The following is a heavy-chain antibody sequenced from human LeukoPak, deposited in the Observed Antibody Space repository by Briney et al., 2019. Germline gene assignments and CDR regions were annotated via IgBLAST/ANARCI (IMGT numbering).Heavy chain of an antibody. D-gene: IGHD3-16*02. CDR1: GGSFSNYY. J-gene: IGHJ4*02. V-gene: IGHV4-34*01. CDR2: INHSGST. CDR3: ARHRPYVWGRYREIDY. Sequence: KPSETLSLTCAVYGGSFSNYYWSWIRQPPGKGLEWIGEINHSGSTNCNPSLKSRVTISVDTSKNQSSLKLSSVTAADTAVYYCARHRPYVWGRYREIDYWGQGTLVTVSS.